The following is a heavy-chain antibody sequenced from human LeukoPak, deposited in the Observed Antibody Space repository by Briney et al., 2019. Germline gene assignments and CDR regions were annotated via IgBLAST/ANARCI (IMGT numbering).Heavy chain of an antibody. CDR2: ISGSGGST. D-gene: IGHD3-22*01. CDR1: GFTLSTYA. J-gene: IGHJ3*02. CDR3: AKDPKYGSSGYYYSSAFDI. V-gene: IGHV3-23*01. Sequence: RGSLRLSCAASGFTLSTYAMNWVRQAPGKGLEWVSAISGSGGSTYYADSVRGRFTISRDNSKNTLYLQLNSLRAEDTAVYYCAKDPKYGSSGYYYSSAFDIWGQGTMVTVSS.